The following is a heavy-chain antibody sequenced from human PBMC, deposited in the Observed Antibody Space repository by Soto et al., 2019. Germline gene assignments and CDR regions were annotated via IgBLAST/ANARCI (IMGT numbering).Heavy chain of an antibody. Sequence: QVQLVESGGGVVQPGRSLRLSCAASGFTFSSYAMHWVRQAPGKGLEWVAVISYDGSNKYYADSVKGRFTISGDNSTNTVYLQINSLRAEDTAVYYWAREGPDSLFDYWGQGTLVTVSS. V-gene: IGHV3-30-3*01. CDR3: AREGPDSLFDY. CDR1: GFTFSSYA. CDR2: ISYDGSNK. J-gene: IGHJ4*02.